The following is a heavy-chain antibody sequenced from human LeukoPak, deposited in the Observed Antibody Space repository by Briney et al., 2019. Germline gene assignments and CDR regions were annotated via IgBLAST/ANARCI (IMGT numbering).Heavy chain of an antibody. CDR3: AYGGKSDRFDY. D-gene: IGHD4-23*01. J-gene: IGHJ4*02. CDR1: GFTFSSYG. Sequence: GGSLRLSCAAAGFTFSSYGMHWVRQAPGKGLEWVTLIWYDGSDKYYADSVKGPFTISRDNSKNVLYLQMNSLRAEDTAVYYCAYGGKSDRFDYWGQGTLVTVSS. V-gene: IGHV3-33*01. CDR2: IWYDGSDK.